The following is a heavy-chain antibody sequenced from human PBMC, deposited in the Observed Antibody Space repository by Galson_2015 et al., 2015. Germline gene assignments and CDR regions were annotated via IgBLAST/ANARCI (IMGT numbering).Heavy chain of an antibody. CDR1: GYTFTSYG. V-gene: IGHV1-18*01. CDR3: ARARGYSSRRSSDDY. Sequence: SVRVSCKASGYTFTSYGMSWVRQAPGQGLEWVGGISAYNGNTNHAQNLQGRVTMTTDTSTSTAYMELRSLRSDDTAVYYCARARGYSSRRSSDDYWGQGTLVTVSS. CDR2: ISAYNGNT. J-gene: IGHJ4*02. D-gene: IGHD6-13*01.